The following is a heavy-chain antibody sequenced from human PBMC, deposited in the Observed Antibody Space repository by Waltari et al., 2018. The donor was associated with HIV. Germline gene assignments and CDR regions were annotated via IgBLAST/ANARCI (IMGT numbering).Heavy chain of an antibody. D-gene: IGHD3-3*01. CDR1: GFTFDDYA. CDR3: AKSQGGVVHYFDY. J-gene: IGHJ4*02. CDR2: ISWNSGSI. Sequence: EVQLVESGGGLVQPGRSLRLSCAASGFTFDDYAMHWVRQAPGKGLEWVSGISWNSGSIGYADSVKGRFTISRDNAKNSLYLQMNSLRAEDTALYYCAKSQGGVVHYFDYWGQGTLVTVSS. V-gene: IGHV3-9*01.